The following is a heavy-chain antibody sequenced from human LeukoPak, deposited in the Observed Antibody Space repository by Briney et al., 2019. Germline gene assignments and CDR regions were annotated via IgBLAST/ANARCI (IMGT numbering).Heavy chain of an antibody. D-gene: IGHD4-17*01. V-gene: IGHV3-23*01. Sequence: GGSLRLSCAASGFTFSSYAMSWVRQAPGKGLEWVSRISGSGGTTYYADSVKGRFTISRDNSKNTLYLQMNSLRAEDTAVHYCAKLEAWTTVTGSGVDYWGQGTLVTVSS. CDR3: AKLEAWTTVTGSGVDY. CDR1: GFTFSSYA. J-gene: IGHJ4*02. CDR2: ISGSGGTT.